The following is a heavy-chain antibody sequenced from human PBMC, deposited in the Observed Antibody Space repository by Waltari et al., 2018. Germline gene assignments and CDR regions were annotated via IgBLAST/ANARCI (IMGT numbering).Heavy chain of an antibody. CDR1: GLLFKPYD. Sequence: EVLLMESGGGLVKPGGSLRHSCAVYGLLFKPYDMHWVSQAPGKGPEWVSMITRSASFIYYANSVKGRFTVSRDDAEKSLFLQMDSLTVEDTAVYYCARSSPQGTPGGIDHWGQGTLVTVSS. CDR2: ITRSASFI. CDR3: ARSSPQGTPGGIDH. V-gene: IGHV3-21*01. D-gene: IGHD1-26*01. J-gene: IGHJ5*02.